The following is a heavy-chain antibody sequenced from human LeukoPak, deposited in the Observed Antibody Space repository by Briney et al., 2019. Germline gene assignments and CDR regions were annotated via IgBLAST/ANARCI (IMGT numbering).Heavy chain of an antibody. J-gene: IGHJ4*02. CDR2: INSDGSST. CDR3: ARIRYYYDSSGYWAFDY. D-gene: IGHD3-22*01. V-gene: IGHV3-74*01. Sequence: GGSLRLSCAASGFTFSSYWMHWVRQAPGKGLVWVSRINSDGSSTSYADSVKGRFTISRDNAKNTLYLQMNSLRAEDTAVYYCARIRYYYDSSGYWAFDYWGQGTLVTVSS. CDR1: GFTFSSYW.